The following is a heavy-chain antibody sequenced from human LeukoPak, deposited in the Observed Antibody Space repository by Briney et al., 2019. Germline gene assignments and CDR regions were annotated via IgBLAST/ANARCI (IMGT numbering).Heavy chain of an antibody. CDR3: ARAITTVQSNDY. V-gene: IGHV3-21*01. CDR1: GFTFSSYS. CDR2: ISSSSSYI. D-gene: IGHD4-17*01. Sequence: RAGGSLRLSCAASGFTFSSYSMNWVRQAPGKGLEWVSSISSSSSYIYYADSVKGRFTISRDNAKNSLYLQMNSLRAEDTAVYYCARAITTVQSNDYWGQGTLVTVSS. J-gene: IGHJ4*02.